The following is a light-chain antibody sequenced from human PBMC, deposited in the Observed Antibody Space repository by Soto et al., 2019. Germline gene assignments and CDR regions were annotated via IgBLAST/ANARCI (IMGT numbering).Light chain of an antibody. CDR3: QTWDTGVVV. CDR2: LNSDGSH. CDR1: NRHNSYA. J-gene: IGLJ2*01. Sequence: QSVLTQSPSASASLGASVKLTCTLNNRHNSYAIAWHQQQPEKGPRYLMKLNSDGSHSKGDGIPDRFSGSSSGAERYLTISSLQSEDEADYYCQTWDTGVVVFGGGTKLTVL. V-gene: IGLV4-69*01.